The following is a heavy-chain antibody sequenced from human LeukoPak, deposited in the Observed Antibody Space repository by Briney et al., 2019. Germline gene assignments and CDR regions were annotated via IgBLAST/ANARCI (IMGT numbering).Heavy chain of an antibody. CDR1: GGSFSGYY. D-gene: IGHD1-1*01. Sequence: ETLSLTCAVYGGSFSGYYWSWIRQPPGTGLEWIGEINHSGSTNYNPSLKSRVTISVDTSKNQFSLKLSSVTAADTAVYYCARGRLYNWNGKGLSWFDPWGQGTLVTVSS. CDR2: INHSGST. J-gene: IGHJ5*02. CDR3: ARGRLYNWNGKGLSWFDP. V-gene: IGHV4-34*01.